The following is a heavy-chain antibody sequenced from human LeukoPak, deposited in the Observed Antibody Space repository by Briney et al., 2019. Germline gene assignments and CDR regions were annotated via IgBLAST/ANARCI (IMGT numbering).Heavy chain of an antibody. CDR2: ISYSGDT. CDR3: ARRAGAYSHPYDY. J-gene: IGHJ4*02. CDR1: GGSISSSTYY. V-gene: IGHV4-39*07. D-gene: IGHD4/OR15-4a*01. Sequence: SETLSLTCSVSGGSISSSTYYWGWIRQPPGKGLEWIGSISYSGDTYYNPSLKSRVTISVDMSNNQFSLKVSSVTAADTAVYYCARRAGAYSHPYDYWGQGTLVTVSS.